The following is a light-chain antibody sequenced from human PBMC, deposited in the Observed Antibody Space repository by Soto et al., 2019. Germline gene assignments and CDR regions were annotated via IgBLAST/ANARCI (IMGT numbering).Light chain of an antibody. CDR3: SSYTSSSTLM. J-gene: IGLJ3*02. CDR2: EVS. CDR1: SSDVGGYNY. V-gene: IGLV2-14*01. Sequence: QSVLTQPASVSGSPGQSITISCTGTSSDVGGYNYVSLYQQNPGKAPKVMIYEVSNRPSGVSNRFSGSKSGNTASLTISGLQAEDEADYYRSSYTSSSTLMFGGGTKLTVL.